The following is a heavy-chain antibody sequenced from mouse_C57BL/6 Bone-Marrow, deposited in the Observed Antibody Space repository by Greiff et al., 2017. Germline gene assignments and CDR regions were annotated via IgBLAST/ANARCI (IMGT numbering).Heavy chain of an antibody. CDR1: GYTFTSYW. J-gene: IGHJ2*01. V-gene: IGHV1-55*01. CDR3: ARSGPLGRSVDC. Sequence: VKLQQPGAELVKPGASVKMSCKASGYTFTSYWITWVKQRPGQGLEWIGDIYPTSGRTNYNEKFKSKAILTVDTSSNTAYMQLSSLTSEDSAVFYCARSGPLGRSVDCGGRGTTLTVSS. D-gene: IGHD4-1*01. CDR2: IYPTSGRT.